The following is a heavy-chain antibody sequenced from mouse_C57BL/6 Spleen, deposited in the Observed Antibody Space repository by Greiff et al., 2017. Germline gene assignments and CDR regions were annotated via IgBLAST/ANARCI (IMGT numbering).Heavy chain of an antibody. J-gene: IGHJ2*01. CDR3: AREGGLRYFDY. V-gene: IGHV5-4*01. D-gene: IGHD3-3*01. CDR1: GFTFSSYA. Sequence: EVHLVESGGGLVKPGGSLKLSCAASGFTFSSYAMSLVRQTPEKRLEWVATISDGGSYTYYPDNVKGRFTISRDNAKNNLYLQMSHLKSEDTAMYYCAREGGLRYFDYWGQGTTLTVSS. CDR2: ISDGGSYT.